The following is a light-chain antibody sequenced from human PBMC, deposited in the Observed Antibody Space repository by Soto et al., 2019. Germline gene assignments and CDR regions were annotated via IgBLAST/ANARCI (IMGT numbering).Light chain of an antibody. CDR2: GAS. J-gene: IGKJ4*01. CDR1: QSVTTN. Sequence: EVVMTQSPATLSVSPGERVTFSCRASQSVTTNLAWYQHKPGQSPRLLISGASTVASGIPPRFSGSGSVTGFTLTIDRLQSADFAVYYCQQYDRWPVTFGGGTKVEIK. CDR3: QQYDRWPVT. V-gene: IGKV3-15*01.